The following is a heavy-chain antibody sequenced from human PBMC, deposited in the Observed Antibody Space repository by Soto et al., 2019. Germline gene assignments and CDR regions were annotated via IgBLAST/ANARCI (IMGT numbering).Heavy chain of an antibody. CDR2: TYYRSKWYN. CDR1: LKSVANISAA. D-gene: IGHD3-16*01. CDR3: ARGGSASGGYYYYVMDV. V-gene: IGHV6-1*01. Sequence: SPSFSVTCAISLKSVANISAACNWIRQSPSRGLEWLGRTYYRSKWYNDYAVSVKSRITINPDTSKNQFSLQLNSVTPEDTAVYYCARGGSASGGYYYYVMDVWGQGTTVTVSS. J-gene: IGHJ6*02.